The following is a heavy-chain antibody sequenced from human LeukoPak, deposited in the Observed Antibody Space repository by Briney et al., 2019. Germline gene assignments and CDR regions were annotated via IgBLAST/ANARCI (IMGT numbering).Heavy chain of an antibody. CDR1: GFTFSSYG. V-gene: IGHV3-33*01. CDR2: IWYDGSNK. CDR3: ARGQTIPIFGVGGMDV. Sequence: PGGSLSLFCAACGFTFSSYGMHWVRQAPGKGLEWVAVIWYDGSNKSYADSVKCRFTISRDNSKNTLYLQMNSLRAEDTAVYYCARGQTIPIFGVGGMDVWGQGTTATVSS. J-gene: IGHJ6*02. D-gene: IGHD3-3*01.